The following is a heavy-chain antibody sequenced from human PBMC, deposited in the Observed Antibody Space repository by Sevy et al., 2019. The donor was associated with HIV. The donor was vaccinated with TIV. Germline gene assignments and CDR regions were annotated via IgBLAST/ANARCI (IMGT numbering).Heavy chain of an antibody. J-gene: IGHJ3*02. Sequence: GGSLRFSCAASGFTFSSYRMNWVRQAPGKGLEWVSYISSSGRTIYYADSVKGRFTISRDNAKNSLYLQMNSLRAEDTAVYYCARRVRSDDAFDIWGQGTMVTVSS. CDR3: ARRVRSDDAFDI. V-gene: IGHV3-48*01. CDR2: ISSSGRTI. CDR1: GFTFSSYR. D-gene: IGHD6-13*01.